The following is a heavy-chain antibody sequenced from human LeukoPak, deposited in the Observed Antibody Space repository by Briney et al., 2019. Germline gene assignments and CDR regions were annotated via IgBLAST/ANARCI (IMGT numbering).Heavy chain of an antibody. CDR1: GGSISSYY. CDR3: AREAGTTDPMFDL. D-gene: IGHD1-1*01. V-gene: IGHV4-59*12. Sequence: TSETLSLTCTVSGGSISSYYWSWIRQPPGKGLEWIGYIYYSGSTNYNPSLKSRVTISVDTSKNQFSLKLSSVTAADTAVYYCAREAGTTDPMFDLWGRGTLVTVSS. J-gene: IGHJ2*01. CDR2: IYYSGST.